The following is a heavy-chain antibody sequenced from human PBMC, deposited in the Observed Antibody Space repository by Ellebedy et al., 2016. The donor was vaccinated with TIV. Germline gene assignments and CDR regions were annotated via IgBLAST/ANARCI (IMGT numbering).Heavy chain of an antibody. CDR3: AKGGLLYHFDY. J-gene: IGHJ4*02. V-gene: IGHV3-23*01. CDR1: GFTFSSYA. CDR2: FSGSGGST. Sequence: GESLKISCAASGFTFSSYAMSWVRQAPGKGLEWVSVFSGSGGSTYYADSVKGRFTLSRDNSKNTLYLQMNSLRAEDTAVYSCAKGGLLYHFDYWGQGTLVTVSS. D-gene: IGHD2/OR15-2a*01.